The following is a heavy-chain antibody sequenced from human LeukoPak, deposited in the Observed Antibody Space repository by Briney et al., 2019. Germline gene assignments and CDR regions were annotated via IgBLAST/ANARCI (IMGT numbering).Heavy chain of an antibody. J-gene: IGHJ6*03. CDR2: IIPIFGTA. V-gene: IGHV1-69*13. CDR3: ARGLVGDTPRYYMDV. D-gene: IGHD1-26*01. Sequence: GASVKVSCKASGYTFTSYGISWVRQAPGQGLEWMGGIIPIFGTANYAQKFQGRVTITADESTSTAYMELSSLRSEDTAVYYCARGLVGDTPRYYMDVWGKGTTVTVSS. CDR1: GYTFTSYG.